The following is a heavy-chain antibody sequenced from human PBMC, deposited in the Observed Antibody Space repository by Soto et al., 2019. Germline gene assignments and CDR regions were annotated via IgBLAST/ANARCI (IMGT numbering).Heavy chain of an antibody. J-gene: IGHJ5*02. CDR1: GNSVSSNSAA. CDR3: TFVYGSGIGGCFDP. D-gene: IGHD3-10*01. Sequence: QLQLQQSGPGLVKPSQTLSLTCAISGNSVSSNSAAWHWIRQSPSRGLEWLGRTYYRSKWYTDYAVSVKTRITISPDISKNQFSLQLNSVTPEDTAVYFSTFVYGSGIGGCFDPWAQGTLVTVSS. V-gene: IGHV6-1*01. CDR2: TYYRSKWYT.